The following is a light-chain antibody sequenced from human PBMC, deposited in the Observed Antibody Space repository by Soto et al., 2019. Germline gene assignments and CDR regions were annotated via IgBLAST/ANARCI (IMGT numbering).Light chain of an antibody. V-gene: IGLV2-8*01. CDR2: EVS. CDR3: SSYAGRNNLV. CDR1: SSDVGGYHY. Sequence: QSALTQPPSASGSPGQSGTISCTGTSSDVGGYHYVSWYQQHPRKAPKLMIYEVSKRPSGVPDRFFGSKSGNTASLTVSGLQAEDEADYYCSSYAGRNNLVFGGGTKLTVL. J-gene: IGLJ3*02.